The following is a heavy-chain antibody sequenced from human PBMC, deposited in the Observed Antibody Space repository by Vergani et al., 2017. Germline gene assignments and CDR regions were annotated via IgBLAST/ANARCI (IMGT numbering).Heavy chain of an antibody. J-gene: IGHJ6*04. Sequence: EVQLVQSGAEVKKPGESLKISCKGSGYSFTSYWIGWVRQMPGKGLEWMWIIYPGDSDTRYSPSFQGQVTISADKSISTAYLQWSSLKASDTAMYYCARSVYCSSTSCYYMDVWGKGTTVTVSS. D-gene: IGHD2-2*01. CDR2: IYPGDSDT. CDR3: ARSVYCSSTSCYYMDV. CDR1: GYSFTSYW. V-gene: IGHV5-51*03.